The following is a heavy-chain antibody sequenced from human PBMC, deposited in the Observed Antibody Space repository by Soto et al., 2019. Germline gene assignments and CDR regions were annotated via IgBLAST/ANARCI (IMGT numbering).Heavy chain of an antibody. CDR3: ARVIGAKELHGMDV. CDR2: ISVYNGNT. CDR1: GYTLTTYG. D-gene: IGHD1-26*01. Sequence: QVQLVQTGAEVKNPGASVKVSCKASGYTLTTYGISWVRQAPGQGLEWMGWISVYNGNTNYAQKVQGRVTMTTDTSTSTANMELRSLKSDDTAVYYCARVIGAKELHGMDVWGQGTTVTVSS. J-gene: IGHJ6*02. V-gene: IGHV1-18*01.